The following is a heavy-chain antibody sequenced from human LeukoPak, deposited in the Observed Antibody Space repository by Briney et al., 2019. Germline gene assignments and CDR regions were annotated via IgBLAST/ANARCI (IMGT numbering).Heavy chain of an antibody. D-gene: IGHD3-3*01. CDR3: AKDQKGDYDFWGGLSFDI. CDR1: GFTFSSYA. Sequence: PGGSLRLSCAASGFTFSSYAMSWVRQAPGKGLEWVSSISDRGGNTYSADSAKGRFTISRDNSKNTLYLQMNRLRAEDTAVYYRAKDQKGDYDFWGGLSFDIWGQGTMVTVSS. J-gene: IGHJ3*02. CDR2: ISDRGGNT. V-gene: IGHV3-23*01.